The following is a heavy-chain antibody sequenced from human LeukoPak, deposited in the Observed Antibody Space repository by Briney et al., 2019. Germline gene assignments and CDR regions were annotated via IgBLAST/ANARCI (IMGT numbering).Heavy chain of an antibody. CDR1: GASITSFF. J-gene: IGHJ3*02. Sequence: PSETLSLTCTVSGASITSFFWNWIRQPPGKGLEWIGYIYNSGSTNYNPSLKSRVAISVDTSKNQFSLKLSSVTAADTAVYYCARRLNDILTGFMAFDIWGQGTMVTVSS. D-gene: IGHD3-9*01. V-gene: IGHV4-59*08. CDR3: ARRLNDILTGFMAFDI. CDR2: IYNSGST.